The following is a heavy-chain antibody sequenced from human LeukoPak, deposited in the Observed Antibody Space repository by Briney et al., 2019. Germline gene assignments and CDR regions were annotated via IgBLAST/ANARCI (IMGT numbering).Heavy chain of an antibody. Sequence: ASVKVSCEASGGTFSSYAISWVRQAPGQGLEWMGRINPNSGGTNYAQKFQGRVTMTRDTSISTAYMELSRLRSDDTAVYYCAREGDYSDLLDYWGQGTLVTVSS. CDR1: GGTFSSYA. D-gene: IGHD4-11*01. J-gene: IGHJ4*02. CDR3: AREGDYSDLLDY. V-gene: IGHV1-2*06. CDR2: INPNSGGT.